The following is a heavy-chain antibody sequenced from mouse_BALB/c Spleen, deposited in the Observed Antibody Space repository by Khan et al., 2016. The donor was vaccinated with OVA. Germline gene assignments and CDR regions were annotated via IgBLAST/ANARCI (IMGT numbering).Heavy chain of an antibody. CDR3: ARHYYGGNLYWYCDV. V-gene: IGHV1-85*01. Sequence: QVQLKQSGAELVKPGASVKLSCKASGYTFTSYDINWVRQRPEQGLEWIGWIFPGDDSTKYNEKFKGKATLTTDKSSSTTYMQLSRLTSEDSAVYVCARHYYGGNLYWYCDVWGAGTTVTVSS. J-gene: IGHJ1*01. D-gene: IGHD1-1*02. CDR2: IFPGDDST. CDR1: GYTFTSYD.